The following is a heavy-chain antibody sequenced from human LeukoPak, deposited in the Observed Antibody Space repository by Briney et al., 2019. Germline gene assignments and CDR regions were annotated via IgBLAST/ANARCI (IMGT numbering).Heavy chain of an antibody. Sequence: GGSLRLSCAASGFTFSSYSMNWVRQAPGKGLEWVSYISSSSSTIYYADSVKGRFTISRDNAKNSLYLQMNSLRDEDTAVYYCARGVRPPHCSSTSCYAGYGMDVWGQGTTVTVSS. V-gene: IGHV3-48*02. CDR1: GFTFSSYS. J-gene: IGHJ6*02. CDR3: ARGVRPPHCSSTSCYAGYGMDV. CDR2: ISSSSSTI. D-gene: IGHD2-2*01.